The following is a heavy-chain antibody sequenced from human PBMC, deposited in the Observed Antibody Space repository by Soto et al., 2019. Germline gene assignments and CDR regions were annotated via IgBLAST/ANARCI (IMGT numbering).Heavy chain of an antibody. CDR3: ARLWTVAGIDYYYGMDV. V-gene: IGHV4-39*01. Sequence: QLQLQESGPGLVKPSETLSLTCTVSGGSISSSSYYWGWIRQPPGKGLEWIGSIYYSGSTYYNPSLKSRVTISVDTSKNQFSLKLSSVTAADTAVYYCARLWTVAGIDYYYGMDVWGQGTTVTVSS. D-gene: IGHD6-19*01. CDR1: GGSISSSSYY. J-gene: IGHJ6*02. CDR2: IYYSGST.